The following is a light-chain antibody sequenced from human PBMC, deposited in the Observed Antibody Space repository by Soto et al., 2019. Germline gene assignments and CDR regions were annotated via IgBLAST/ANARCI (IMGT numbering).Light chain of an antibody. Sequence: QSALTQPASVSGSPGQSITISCTGTSSDVGGYNYVSWYQQHPGKAPKFMIYDVSNRPSGVSNRFSGSKSGNTASLTISGLQDDDEADDYYSSYTSSSTIYVFGTGTKVTVL. V-gene: IGLV2-14*01. CDR1: SSDVGGYNY. CDR3: SSYTSSSTIYV. CDR2: DVS. J-gene: IGLJ1*01.